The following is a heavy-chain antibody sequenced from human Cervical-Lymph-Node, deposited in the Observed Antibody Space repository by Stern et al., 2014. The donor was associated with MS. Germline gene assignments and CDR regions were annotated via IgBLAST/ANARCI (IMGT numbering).Heavy chain of an antibody. V-gene: IGHV3-15*01. J-gene: IGHJ5*02. CDR2: INPKTAGETT. CDR3: TTDEVANFAH. CDR1: GFIFGKPC. Sequence: EVQLVESGGGLVEPGGSLRLSFAASGFIFGKPCMTWVPRAPGKGLDGVGAINPKTAGETTNYSTPVQGRFTISRDESKNIMFLHMSSLRTDDTAVYYCTTDEVANFAHWGPGILVTVSS.